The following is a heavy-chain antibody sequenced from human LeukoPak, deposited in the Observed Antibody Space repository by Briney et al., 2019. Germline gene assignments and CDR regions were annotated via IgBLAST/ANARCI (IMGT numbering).Heavy chain of an antibody. Sequence: GASVKVSCKASGYTFTSYSISWVRQAPGQGLEWMGWISAYNGNTNYAQKLQGRVTMTTDTSTSTAYMELRSLRSDGTAVSYWEGGAPLEPHDYWGPGTLVTVSS. CDR2: ISAYNGNT. D-gene: IGHD1-14*01. CDR3: EGGAPLEPHDY. V-gene: IGHV1-18*01. J-gene: IGHJ4*02. CDR1: GYTFTSYS.